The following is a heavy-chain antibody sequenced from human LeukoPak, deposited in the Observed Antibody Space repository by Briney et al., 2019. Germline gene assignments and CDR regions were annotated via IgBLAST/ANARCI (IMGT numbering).Heavy chain of an antibody. J-gene: IGHJ6*02. D-gene: IGHD1-7*01. CDR1: GYTFTSYG. CDR3: ARDLITGTTASYYYYYGMDV. CDR2: ISAYNGNT. Sequence: GASVKVSCKASGYTFTSYGISWVRQAPGQGLEWMGWISAYNGNTNYAQKLQGRVTMTTDTSTSTAYMELRSLRSDDTAVYYCARDLITGTTASYYYYYGMDVWGQGTTVTASS. V-gene: IGHV1-18*01.